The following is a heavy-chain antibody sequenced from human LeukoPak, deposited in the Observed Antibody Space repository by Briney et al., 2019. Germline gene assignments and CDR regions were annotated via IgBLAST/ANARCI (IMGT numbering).Heavy chain of an antibody. Sequence: QPGGSLRLSCAASGFTFSDYYMSWIRQAPGKGLEWVSYISSSGSTIYYADSVKGRFTISRDNAKNSLYLQMNSLRAEDTAVYYCARGFSTARRYFEYWGQGTLVTVSS. CDR2: ISSSGSTI. CDR1: GFTFSDYY. CDR3: ARGFSTARRYFEY. J-gene: IGHJ4*02. V-gene: IGHV3-11*01.